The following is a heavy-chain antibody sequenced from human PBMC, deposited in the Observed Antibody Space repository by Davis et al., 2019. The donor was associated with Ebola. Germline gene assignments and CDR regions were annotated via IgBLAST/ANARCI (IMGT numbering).Heavy chain of an antibody. CDR3: ARDWGVLYGMDV. Sequence: GESLKISCAASGFTFDDYGMSWVRQAPGKGLVWVSRINSDGSSTNYADSVKGRFTISRDNAKNSLYLQMNSLRAEDTAVYYCARDWGVLYGMDVWGQGTTVTVSS. V-gene: IGHV3-20*04. CDR2: INSDGSST. J-gene: IGHJ6*02. CDR1: GFTFDDYG. D-gene: IGHD3-10*01.